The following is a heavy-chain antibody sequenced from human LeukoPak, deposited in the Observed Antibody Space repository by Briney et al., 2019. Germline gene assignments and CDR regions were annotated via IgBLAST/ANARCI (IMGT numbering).Heavy chain of an antibody. CDR3: ERERVGGGYCSGGSCPFYYYYGMDV. D-gene: IGHD2-15*01. Sequence: SETLSLTCAFSGGSISSSNWWSWVRQPPGQGLEGSGEIYLCWSTKYNPSLMCRVTISVDKSKNQFFLKLRCVTDADAAVYYCERERVGGGYCSGGSCPFYYYYGMDVWGKGTTVNVFS. V-gene: IGHV4-4*02. CDR2: IYLCWST. CDR1: GGSISSSNW. J-gene: IGHJ6*04.